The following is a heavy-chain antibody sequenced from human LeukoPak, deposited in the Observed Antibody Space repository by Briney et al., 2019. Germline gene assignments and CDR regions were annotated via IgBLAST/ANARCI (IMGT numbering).Heavy chain of an antibody. CDR3: ARDAGGYGMDV. J-gene: IGHJ6*02. D-gene: IGHD2-8*02. Sequence: GGSLRLSCAVSGFTFSSYSMSWVRQAPGKGLEWVSSISSSGTYKYYADSVKGRLTISRDNAKNSLYLQMNSLRAEDTAVYYCARDAGGYGMDVWGQGTTVTVSS. V-gene: IGHV3-21*01. CDR1: GFTFSSYS. CDR2: ISSSGTYK.